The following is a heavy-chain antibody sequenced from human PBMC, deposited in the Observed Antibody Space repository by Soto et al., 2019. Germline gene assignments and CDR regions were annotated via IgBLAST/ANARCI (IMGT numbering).Heavy chain of an antibody. CDR2: ITGSGAGS. V-gene: IGHV3-23*01. J-gene: IGHJ5*02. CDR3: AKAYSNSWPNDWFDP. CDR1: GFTFSSYA. D-gene: IGHD6-13*01. Sequence: EVQLLESGGGWLQPGGSLRLSCSASGFTFSSYAMNWVRQAPGKGLEWVSGITGSGAGSYYSDSVKGRFTISRDNSKNTLYLKMNSLRAEDTAGYYCAKAYSNSWPNDWFDPWGQGTLVTVSS.